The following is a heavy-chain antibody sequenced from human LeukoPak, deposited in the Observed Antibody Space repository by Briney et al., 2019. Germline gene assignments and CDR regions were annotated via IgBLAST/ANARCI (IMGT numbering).Heavy chain of an antibody. CDR2: IYYSGST. CDR3: ARAEVRWFDP. V-gene: IGHV4-31*03. J-gene: IGHJ5*02. D-gene: IGHD1-1*01. CDR1: GGSISSGGYY. Sequence: SQTLSLTCTVSGGSISSGGYYWGWLRQHPGKGLEWIGYIYYSGSTYYNPSLKSRVTISVDTSKNQFSLKLSSVTAADTAVYFCARAEVRWFDPWGQGTLVTVSS.